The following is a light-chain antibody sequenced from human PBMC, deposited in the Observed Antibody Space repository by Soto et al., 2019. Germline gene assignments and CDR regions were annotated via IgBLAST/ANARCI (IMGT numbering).Light chain of an antibody. CDR2: GVT. V-gene: IGLV2-14*01. CDR3: SSYTSSSTLI. Sequence: QSVLTQPASVSGSPGQSITISCSGTSSDVGDYYYVSWYQRHPGKAPKLLIYGVTDRPSGVSHRFSGSRSDSTASLTISGLQAEDEADYYCSSYTSSSTLIFGGGTKLTVL. J-gene: IGLJ2*01. CDR1: SSDVGDYYY.